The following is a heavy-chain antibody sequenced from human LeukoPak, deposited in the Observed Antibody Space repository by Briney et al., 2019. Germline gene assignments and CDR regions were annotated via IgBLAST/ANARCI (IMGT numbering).Heavy chain of an antibody. CDR2: INHSGST. D-gene: IGHD2-2*02. CDR3: AREGRYCSSTSCYIDY. J-gene: IGHJ4*02. Sequence: PGGSLRLSCAASGFTFSNAWMSWIRQPPGKGLEWIGEINHSGSTNYNPSLKSRVTISVDTSKNQFSLKLSSVTAADTAVYYCAREGRYCSSTSCYIDYWGQGTLDTVSS. CDR1: GFTFSNAW. V-gene: IGHV4-34*01.